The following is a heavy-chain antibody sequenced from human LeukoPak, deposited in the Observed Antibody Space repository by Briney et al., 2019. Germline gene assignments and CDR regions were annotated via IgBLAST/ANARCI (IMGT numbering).Heavy chain of an antibody. Sequence: GGSLRLSCAASGFTFSSYSMNWARQAPGKGLEWVSSISSSSSYIYYADSVKGRFTISRDNAKNSLYLQMNSLRAEDTAVYYCARDCSGGSCYWVFEYWGQGTLVTVSS. J-gene: IGHJ4*02. CDR1: GFTFSSYS. V-gene: IGHV3-21*01. CDR3: ARDCSGGSCYWVFEY. D-gene: IGHD2-15*01. CDR2: ISSSSSYI.